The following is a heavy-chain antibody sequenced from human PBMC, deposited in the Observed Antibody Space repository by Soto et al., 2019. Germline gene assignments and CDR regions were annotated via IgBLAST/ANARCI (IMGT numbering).Heavy chain of an antibody. J-gene: IGHJ3*02. Sequence: QVQLQESGPGLVKPSETLSLTCTVSGGSISSYCWGWIRRPPGKGLEWIGYIYYKGSTNYNPSLKTRVTISADTYKNQFSLKLSSVTAADTAVYYCARQQWLVLNAFDIWGQGTRATVSS. CDR1: GGSISSYC. V-gene: IGHV4-59*01. D-gene: IGHD6-19*01. CDR3: ARQQWLVLNAFDI. CDR2: IYYKGST.